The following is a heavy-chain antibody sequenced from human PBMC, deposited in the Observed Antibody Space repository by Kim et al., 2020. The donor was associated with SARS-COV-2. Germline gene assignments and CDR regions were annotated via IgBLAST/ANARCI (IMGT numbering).Heavy chain of an antibody. CDR2: ISSSSYI. CDR1: GFTFSSYS. CDR3: ARVVGGTVTTTYYYYGMDV. Sequence: GGSLRLSCAASGFTFSSYSMNWVRQAPGKGLEWVSSISSSSYIYYADSVKGRFTISRDNAKNSLYLQMNSLRAEDTAVYYCARVVGGTVTTTYYYYGMDVWGQGTTVTVSS. D-gene: IGHD4-17*01. J-gene: IGHJ6*02. V-gene: IGHV3-21*01.